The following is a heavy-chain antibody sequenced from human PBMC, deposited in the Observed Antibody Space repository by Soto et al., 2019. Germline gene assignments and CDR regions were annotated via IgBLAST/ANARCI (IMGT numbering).Heavy chain of an antibody. CDR1: GGSISSYY. Sequence: SETLSLTCTVSGGSISSYYWSWIWQPPGKGLEWIGYIYYSGSTNYNPSLKSRVTLSVDTSKNQFSLKLSSVTAADTAVYYCARDNTVTGFGYWGQGTLVTVSS. V-gene: IGHV4-59*01. D-gene: IGHD4-17*01. CDR2: IYYSGST. CDR3: ARDNTVTGFGY. J-gene: IGHJ4*02.